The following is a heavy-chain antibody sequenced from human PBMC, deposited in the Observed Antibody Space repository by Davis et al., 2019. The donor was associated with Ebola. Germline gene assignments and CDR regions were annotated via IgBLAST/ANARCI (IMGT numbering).Heavy chain of an antibody. Sequence: PGGSLRLSCAASGFTFSSYAMSWVRRAPGKGLEWVSAISGSGGSTYYADSVKGRFTISRDNSKNTLYLQMNSLRAEDTAVYYCAKGAEYYDFWSGYLYYYYGMDVWGQGTTVTVSS. J-gene: IGHJ6*02. V-gene: IGHV3-23*01. CDR1: GFTFSSYA. D-gene: IGHD3-3*01. CDR3: AKGAEYYDFWSGYLYYYYGMDV. CDR2: ISGSGGST.